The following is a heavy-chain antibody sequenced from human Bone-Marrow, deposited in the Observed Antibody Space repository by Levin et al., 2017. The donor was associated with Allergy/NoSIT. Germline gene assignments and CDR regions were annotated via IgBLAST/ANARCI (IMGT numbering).Heavy chain of an antibody. CDR3: ARDRVVASSGTYYYYGMAV. CDR1: GASISSYH. J-gene: IGHJ6*02. CDR2: IYYSGST. Sequence: SETLSLTCIVSGASISSYHWSWIRQPPGKGLEWIGYIYYSGSTNYNPSLKSRVTMSVDTSRNQFSLTLNSVTAADTAVYYCARDRVVASSGTYYYYGMAVGGQGTTVTVSS. V-gene: IGHV4-59*01. D-gene: IGHD2-15*01.